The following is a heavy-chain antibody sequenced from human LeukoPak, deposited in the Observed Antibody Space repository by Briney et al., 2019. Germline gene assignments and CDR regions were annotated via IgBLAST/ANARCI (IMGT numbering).Heavy chain of an antibody. CDR2: IYTSGST. V-gene: IGHV4-61*02. CDR1: GGSISSGSYY. CDR3: ARGHGDYRT. Sequence: SETLSLTCTVSGGSISSGSYYWSWIRQPAGKGLEWIGRIYTSGSTNYNPSLKSRVTISVDTSKNQFSLKLSSVTAADTAVYYCARGHGDYRTWGQGTLVTVSS. J-gene: IGHJ5*02. D-gene: IGHD4-17*01.